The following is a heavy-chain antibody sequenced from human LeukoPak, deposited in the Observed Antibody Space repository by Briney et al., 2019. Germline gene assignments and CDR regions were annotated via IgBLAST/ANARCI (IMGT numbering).Heavy chain of an antibody. Sequence: ASVKVSCKASGYTFTSYDINWVRQATGQGLEWMGWMNPNSGNTGYAQKFQGRVTMTRNTSIRTAYMELSSLRSEDTAVYYCARGLTMVRGAPTGYWGQGTLVTVSS. J-gene: IGHJ4*02. V-gene: IGHV1-8*01. CDR1: GYTFTSYD. D-gene: IGHD3-10*01. CDR3: ARGLTMVRGAPTGY. CDR2: MNPNSGNT.